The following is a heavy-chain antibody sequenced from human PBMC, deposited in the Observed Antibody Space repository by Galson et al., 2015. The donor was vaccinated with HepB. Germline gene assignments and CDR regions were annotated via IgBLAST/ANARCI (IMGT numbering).Heavy chain of an antibody. CDR1: GGTFSSYT. V-gene: IGHV1-69*02. CDR3: DASYCSSTSCYLRGGFDP. CDR2: IIPILGIA. D-gene: IGHD2-2*01. J-gene: IGHJ5*02. Sequence: SVKLSCKASGGTFSSYTISWVRQAPGQGLEWMGRIIPILGIANYAQKFQGRVTITADKSTSTTYMELSSIRSEDTAVYYCDASYCSSTSCYLRGGFDPWGQGTLVTVSS.